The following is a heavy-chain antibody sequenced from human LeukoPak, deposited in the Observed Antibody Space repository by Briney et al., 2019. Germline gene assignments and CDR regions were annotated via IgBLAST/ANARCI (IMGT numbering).Heavy chain of an antibody. D-gene: IGHD3-10*01. V-gene: IGHV1-18*04. Sequence: ASVKVSCKASGYTFTSYGISWVRQAPGQGLEWMGWISAYNGNTNYAQKLQGRVTMTTDTSTSTAYMELRSLRSGDTAVYYCATELAEDWFDPWGQGTLVTVSS. J-gene: IGHJ5*02. CDR2: ISAYNGNT. CDR3: ATELAEDWFDP. CDR1: GYTFTSYG.